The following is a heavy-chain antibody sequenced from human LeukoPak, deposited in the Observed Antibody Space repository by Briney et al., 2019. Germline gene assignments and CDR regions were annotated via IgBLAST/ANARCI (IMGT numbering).Heavy chain of an antibody. CDR3: ARDLAAYYYYYGMDV. V-gene: IGHV3-21*01. J-gene: IGHJ6*02. D-gene: IGHD6-25*01. Sequence: GGSLRLSCPASGFTFSDYSMNWVRQAPGKGLEWVSSISSSSSYIYYADSVKGRFTISRDNAKNSLYLQMNSLRAEDTAVYYCARDLAAYYYYYGMDVWGQGTTVTVSS. CDR2: ISSSSSYI. CDR1: GFTFSDYS.